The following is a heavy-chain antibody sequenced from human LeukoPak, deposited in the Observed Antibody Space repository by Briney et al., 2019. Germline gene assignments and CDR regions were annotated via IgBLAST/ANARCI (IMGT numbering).Heavy chain of an antibody. CDR3: ARSVDAAMASALN. J-gene: IGHJ4*02. V-gene: IGHV4-61*05. CDR1: GGSISSSSYY. CDR2: IYYSGST. Sequence: SETLSLTCTVSGGSISSSSYYWSWIRQPPGKGLEWIGYIYYSGSTNYNPSLKSRVTISVDTSKNQFSLKLSSVIAADTAVYYCARSVDAAMASALNWGQGTLVTVSS. D-gene: IGHD5-18*01.